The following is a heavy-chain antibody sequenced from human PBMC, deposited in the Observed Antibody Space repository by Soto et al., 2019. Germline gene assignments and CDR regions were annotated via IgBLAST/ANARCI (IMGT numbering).Heavy chain of an antibody. V-gene: IGHV3-30-3*01. Sequence: QVQLVESGGGVVQPGRSLRLSCAASGFTFSSYAMHWVRQAPGKGLEWVAVISYDGSNKYYADSVKGRFTISRDNSKNTLYLQMNSLRAEDTAVYYCARVGYSSSWYKAYYYYGMDVWGQGTTVTVSS. CDR3: ARVGYSSSWYKAYYYYGMDV. J-gene: IGHJ6*02. CDR2: ISYDGSNK. D-gene: IGHD6-13*01. CDR1: GFTFSSYA.